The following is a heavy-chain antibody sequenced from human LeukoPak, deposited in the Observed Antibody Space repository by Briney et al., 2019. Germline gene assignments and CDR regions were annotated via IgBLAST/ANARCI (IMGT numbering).Heavy chain of an antibody. D-gene: IGHD6-13*01. J-gene: IGHJ5*02. CDR2: ISAYNGNT. CDR1: GYTFTSYG. Sequence: ASVKVSCKASGYTFTSYGISWVRQAPGQGLAWMGWISAYNGNTNYAQKLQGRVTMTTDTSTSTAYMELRSLRSDDTAVYYCARGSSSWWWFDPWGQGALVTVSS. CDR3: ARGSSSWWWFDP. V-gene: IGHV1-18*01.